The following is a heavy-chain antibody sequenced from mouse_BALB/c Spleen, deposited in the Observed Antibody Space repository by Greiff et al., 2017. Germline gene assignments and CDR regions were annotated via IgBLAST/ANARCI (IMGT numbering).Heavy chain of an antibody. Sequence: EVNVVESGGDLVKPGGSLKLSCAASGFTFSSYGMSWVRQTPDKRLEWVATISSGGSYTYYPDSVKGRFTISRDNAKNTLYLQMSSLKSEDTAMYYCARQGRYDGAWFAYWGQGTLVTVSA. V-gene: IGHV5-6*01. CDR1: GFTFSSYG. J-gene: IGHJ3*01. CDR3: ARQGRYDGAWFAY. CDR2: ISSGGSYT. D-gene: IGHD2-14*01.